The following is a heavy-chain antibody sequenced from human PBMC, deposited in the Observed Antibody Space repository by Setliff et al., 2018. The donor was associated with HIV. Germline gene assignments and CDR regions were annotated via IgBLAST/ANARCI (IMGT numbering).Heavy chain of an antibody. V-gene: IGHV1-69*06. CDR1: GGTFNSYA. D-gene: IGHD3-3*01. J-gene: IGHJ6*03. CDR2: IITIFGTT. Sequence: GASVKVSCKASGGTFNSYAISWVRQAPGQGLEWMGRIITIFGTTNYAQKFQGRVTITADKSTSTAYMELSSLRSEDTAVYYCARDPGEGGGGFLEWTIGYYYYMDVWGKGTTVTVSS. CDR3: ARDPGEGGGGFLEWTIGYYYYMDV.